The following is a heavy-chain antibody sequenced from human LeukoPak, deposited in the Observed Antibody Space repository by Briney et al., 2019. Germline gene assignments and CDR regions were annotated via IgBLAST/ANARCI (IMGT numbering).Heavy chain of an antibody. Sequence: GGSLRLSCVVSGFTVSSTYMSWGRQAPGKELEWVSVLHSGVTTYYADSVKGRFTISRDNSKNTLYLQMNSLRAEDTAVYYCARGGDIVGATRSAFDIWGQGTMVTASS. CDR1: GFTVSSTY. CDR3: ARGGDIVGATRSAFDI. D-gene: IGHD1-26*01. J-gene: IGHJ3*02. CDR2: LHSGVTT. V-gene: IGHV3-53*01.